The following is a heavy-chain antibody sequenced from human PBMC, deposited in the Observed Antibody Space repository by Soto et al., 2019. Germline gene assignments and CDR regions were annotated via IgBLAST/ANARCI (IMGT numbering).Heavy chain of an antibody. J-gene: IGHJ3*02. V-gene: IGHV1-3*01. CDR3: ARGPGGAAAGNDAFDI. CDR1: GYTFTSYA. D-gene: IGHD6-13*01. CDR2: INAGNGNT. Sequence: ASVKVSCKASGYTFTSYAMHWVRQAPGQRLEWMGWINAGNGNTKYSQKFQGRVTITRDTSASTAYMELSRLRSDDTAVYYCARGPGGAAAGNDAFDIWGQGTMVTVSS.